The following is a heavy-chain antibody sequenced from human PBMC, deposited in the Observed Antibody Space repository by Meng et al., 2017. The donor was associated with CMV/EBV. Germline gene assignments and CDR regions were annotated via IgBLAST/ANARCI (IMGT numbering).Heavy chain of an antibody. V-gene: IGHV4-39*01. CDR1: GGSISSSSYY. CDR3: ARGLAARRFDP. CDR2: IYYSGST. D-gene: IGHD6-6*01. Sequence: GSLRLSCTVSGGSISSSSYYWGWIRQPPGKGLEWIGSIYYSGSTYYNPSLKSRVTISVDTSKNQFSLKLSPVTAADTAVYYCARGLAARRFDPWGQGTLVTVSS. J-gene: IGHJ5*02.